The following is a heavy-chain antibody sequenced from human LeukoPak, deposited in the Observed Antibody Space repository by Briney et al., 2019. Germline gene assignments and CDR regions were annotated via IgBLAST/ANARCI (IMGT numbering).Heavy chain of an antibody. CDR2: MSFDGSHT. Sequence: GGSLRLSCAASGFTFSSYGMHWVRQAPGKGLEWVAVMSFDGSHTYYADSVKGRFTISRDNSKNTLYLQMNSLRAEDTAVYYCARVRDYYDSRGYYFEYFDHWGQGTLVTVSS. CDR3: ARVRDYYDSRGYYFEYFDH. D-gene: IGHD3-22*01. CDR1: GFTFSSYG. V-gene: IGHV3-30*03. J-gene: IGHJ1*01.